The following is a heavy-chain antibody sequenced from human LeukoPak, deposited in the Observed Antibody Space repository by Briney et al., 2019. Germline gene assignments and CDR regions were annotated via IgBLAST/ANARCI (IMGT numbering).Heavy chain of an antibody. J-gene: IGHJ2*01. V-gene: IGHV3-48*03. CDR2: ISSSGSTI. Sequence: PGGSLRLSCAASGFTFSSYEMNWVRQAPGKRLEWVSNISSSGSTIYYADSVKGRFTISRDNAKNSLYLQMNSLRAEDTAVYYCARSGGYFDLWGRGTLVTVSS. CDR3: ARSGGYFDL. CDR1: GFTFSSYE. D-gene: IGHD3-16*01.